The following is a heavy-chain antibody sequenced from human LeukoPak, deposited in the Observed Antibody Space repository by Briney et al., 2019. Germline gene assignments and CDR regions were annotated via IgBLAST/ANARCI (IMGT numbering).Heavy chain of an antibody. Sequence: ASVKVSCKASGYTFTGYYMHWVRQAPGQGLEWMGWINPTSGGTNYAQKFQGRVTMIRDTSISTAYMELSRLRSDDTAVYYCARAQLSGTPRGNNWFGPWGQGTLVTVSS. D-gene: IGHD1-7*01. J-gene: IGHJ5*02. CDR3: ARAQLSGTPRGNNWFGP. V-gene: IGHV1-2*02. CDR1: GYTFTGYY. CDR2: INPTSGGT.